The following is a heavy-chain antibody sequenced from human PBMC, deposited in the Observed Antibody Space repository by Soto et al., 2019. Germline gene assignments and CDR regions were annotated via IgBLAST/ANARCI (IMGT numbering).Heavy chain of an antibody. J-gene: IGHJ5*01. Sequence: QITLKESGPTLVKPTQTLTLTCTFSDFLLSTSGAGVGWIRQPPGKALEWLALIYWDDDKRYSPSLKSRLTNTKYTSNNQVVRTMTNMDPVDTATYYCAHNTDTSMALDSWGQGTLVTVSS. CDR2: IYWDDDK. CDR3: AHNTDTSMALDS. D-gene: IGHD5-18*01. CDR1: DFLLSTSGAG. V-gene: IGHV2-5*02.